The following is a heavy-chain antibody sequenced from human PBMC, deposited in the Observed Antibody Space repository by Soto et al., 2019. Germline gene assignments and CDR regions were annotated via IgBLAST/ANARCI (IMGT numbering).Heavy chain of an antibody. CDR1: GFTFSSYA. CDR2: ISSNGGST. D-gene: IGHD6-13*01. V-gene: IGHV3-64D*06. J-gene: IGHJ4*02. Sequence: GGSLRLSCSASGFTFSSYAMHWVRQAPGKGLEYVSAISSNGGSTYYADSVKGRFTISRDNSKNTLYLQMSSLRAEDTAVYYCVKEDYSSSWSFFDYWGQGTLVTVSS. CDR3: VKEDYSSSWSFFDY.